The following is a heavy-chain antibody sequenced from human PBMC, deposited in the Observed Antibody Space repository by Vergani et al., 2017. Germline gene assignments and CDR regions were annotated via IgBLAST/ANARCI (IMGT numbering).Heavy chain of an antibody. CDR1: GFTFSDYY. D-gene: IGHD6-19*01. Sequence: QVQLVESGGGLVKPGGSLRLSCAASGFTFSDYYMSWIRQAPGKGLEWVSYISSSGSTIYYAASVKGRFTISRDNAKNSLYLQMNSLRAEDTAVYYCARDLNGKVLQWRIKAYGMDVWGQGTTVTVSS. J-gene: IGHJ6*02. CDR3: ARDLNGKVLQWRIKAYGMDV. V-gene: IGHV3-11*04. CDR2: ISSSGSTI.